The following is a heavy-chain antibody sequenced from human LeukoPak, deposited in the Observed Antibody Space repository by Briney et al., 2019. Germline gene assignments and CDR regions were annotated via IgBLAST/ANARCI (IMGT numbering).Heavy chain of an antibody. CDR1: GYTFTGYY. Sequence: ASVKVSCTASGYTFTGYYMHWVRQAPGQGLEWMGWINPNSGGTNYAQKFQGRVTMTRDTSISTAYMELSRLRSDDTAVYYCARGGIAVAGSYYYYMDVWGKGTTVTVSS. D-gene: IGHD6-19*01. CDR3: ARGGIAVAGSYYYYMDV. CDR2: INPNSGGT. J-gene: IGHJ6*03. V-gene: IGHV1-2*02.